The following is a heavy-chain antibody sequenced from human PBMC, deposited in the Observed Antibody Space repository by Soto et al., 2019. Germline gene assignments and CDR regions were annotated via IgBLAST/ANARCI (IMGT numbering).Heavy chain of an antibody. Sequence: EVQLVESGGGLVQPGGSLRLSCAAAGFTFSSNDMNWVRQAPGKGLEWVSYISSSSPIYYADSVRGRFTISRDNAKNSLYLQMNSLRAEDTAVYYCARTNRILDAFDIWGHGTMVTVSS. J-gene: IGHJ3*02. CDR3: ARTNRILDAFDI. D-gene: IGHD2-15*01. CDR1: GFTFSSND. V-gene: IGHV3-48*03. CDR2: ISSSSPI.